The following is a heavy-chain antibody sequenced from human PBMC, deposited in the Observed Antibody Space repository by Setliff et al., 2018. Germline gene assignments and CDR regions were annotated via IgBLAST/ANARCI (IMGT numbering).Heavy chain of an antibody. CDR2: INNYSFKT. Sequence: ASVKVSCKTSGYTFTNYGINWVRQAPGQGLEWMGWINNYSFKTNSPQKFLDRLTMTTDTSTSTAYMELKLTSVTAADTAVYYCARRWNFGPYGSGIHDGFDMWGEGTMVTVSS. CDR1: GYTFTNYG. CDR3: ARRWNFGPYGSGIHDGFDM. V-gene: IGHV1-18*01. J-gene: IGHJ3*02. D-gene: IGHD3-10*01.